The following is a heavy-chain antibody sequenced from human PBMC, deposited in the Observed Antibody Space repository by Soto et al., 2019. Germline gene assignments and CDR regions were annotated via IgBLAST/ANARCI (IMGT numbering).Heavy chain of an antibody. CDR2: ISYDGSNK. CDR3: AREDDACDI. Sequence: QVQLVESGGGVVQPGRSLRLSCAASGFTFSRYAMHWVRQARGKGLEWVAVISYDGSNKYYADSVKGRFTISRDNSKNTLYLQMNSLRSEDTAVYYCAREDDACDIWGQGTMVTVSS. CDR1: GFTFSRYA. V-gene: IGHV3-30-3*01. J-gene: IGHJ3*02.